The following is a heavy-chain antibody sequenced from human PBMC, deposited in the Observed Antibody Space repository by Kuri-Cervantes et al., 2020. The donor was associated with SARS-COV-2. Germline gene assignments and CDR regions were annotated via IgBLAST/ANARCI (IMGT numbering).Heavy chain of an antibody. D-gene: IGHD1-26*01. Sequence: GGSLRLSCAASGFTFSRDTMYWVRQAPGKGLVWVSRMNGDGSSITYADSVKGRFTISRDNAKNTLYLQMSSLRVEDTAVYFCARAPSGSPTDYWGQGTLVTVSS. CDR1: GFTFSRDT. CDR2: MNGDGSSI. CDR3: ARAPSGSPTDY. V-gene: IGHV3-74*01. J-gene: IGHJ4*02.